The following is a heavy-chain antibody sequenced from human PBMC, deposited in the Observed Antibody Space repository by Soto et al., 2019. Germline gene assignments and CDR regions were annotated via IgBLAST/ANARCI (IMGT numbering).Heavy chain of an antibody. CDR3: ARTLRFVVVPADTSYYYYGMDV. CDR1: GGTFSSYA. D-gene: IGHD2-2*01. V-gene: IGHV1-69*13. CDR2: IIPIFGTA. J-gene: IGHJ6*02. Sequence: SVKVSCKASGGTFSSYAISWVRQAPGQGLEWMGGIIPIFGTANYAQKFQGRVTITADESTSTAYMELSSLRSEDTAVYYCARTLRFVVVPADTSYYYYGMDVWGQGTTVTVSS.